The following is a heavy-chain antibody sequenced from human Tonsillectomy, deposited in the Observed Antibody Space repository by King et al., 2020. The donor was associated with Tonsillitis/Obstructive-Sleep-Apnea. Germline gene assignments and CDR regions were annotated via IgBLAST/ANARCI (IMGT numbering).Heavy chain of an antibody. CDR1: GFTFDNHA. V-gene: IGHV3-23*04. D-gene: IGHD2-2*01. Sequence: VQLVESGGGLVQPGGSLRLSCAASGFTFDNHAMNWVRQAPGKGLEWVSSISAGGRSTYYADSVKGRFPISRDNSKNTVYLQMNSLRAEDTAVYFCAKPGSVFVVAPAAFDSWGQGTLVTVSS. CDR2: ISAGGRST. CDR3: AKPGSVFVVAPAAFDS. J-gene: IGHJ4*02.